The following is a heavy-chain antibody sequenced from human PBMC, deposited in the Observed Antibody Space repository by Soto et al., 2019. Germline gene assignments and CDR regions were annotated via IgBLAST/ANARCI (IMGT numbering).Heavy chain of an antibody. J-gene: IGHJ4*02. V-gene: IGHV3-23*01. D-gene: IGHD6-19*01. Sequence: EVQLLESGGGLVQPGGSLRLSCAASGFTFSSYAMSWVRQAPGKGLEWVSAISGSGGSTYYADSVKGRFTISRDNSKNTLYLQMNSLRAEDTAVYYRAKDPGACSDWHGGLYWGQGTLVTVSS. CDR1: GFTFSSYA. CDR2: ISGSGGST. CDR3: AKDPGACSDWHGGLY.